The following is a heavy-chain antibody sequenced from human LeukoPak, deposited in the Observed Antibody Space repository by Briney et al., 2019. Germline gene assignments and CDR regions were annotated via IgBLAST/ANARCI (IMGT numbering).Heavy chain of an antibody. J-gene: IGHJ6*03. Sequence: SVKVSCKASGGTFSSYAISWVRQAPGQGLEWMGGIIPIFGTANYAQKFQGRVTITTDESTSTAYMELSSLRSEDTAVYYCARENYYYYYMDVWGKGTTVTVSS. CDR2: IIPIFGTA. CDR3: ARENYYYYYMDV. CDR1: GGTFSSYA. V-gene: IGHV1-69*05.